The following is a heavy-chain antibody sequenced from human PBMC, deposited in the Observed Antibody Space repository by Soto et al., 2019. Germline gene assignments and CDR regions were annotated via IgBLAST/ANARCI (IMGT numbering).Heavy chain of an antibody. Sequence: PGESLKISCKGSGYSFNSYWIGWVRQMPGKGLEWMGIIYPGDSDTRYSPSFQGQVTISADKSISTAYLQWSSLKASDTAMYYCARQGSSSSMYYYYGMDVWGQGTTVTVSS. D-gene: IGHD6-6*01. CDR3: ARQGSSSSMYYYYGMDV. CDR1: GYSFNSYW. V-gene: IGHV5-51*01. CDR2: IYPGDSDT. J-gene: IGHJ6*02.